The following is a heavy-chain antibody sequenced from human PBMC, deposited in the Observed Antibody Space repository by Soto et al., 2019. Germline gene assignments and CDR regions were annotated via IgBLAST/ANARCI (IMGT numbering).Heavy chain of an antibody. Sequence: PGGSLRLSCAASGFTFSSYAMSWVRQAPGKGLEWVSAISGSGGSTYYADSVKGRFTISRDNSKNTLYLQMNSLRAEDTAVYYCAKDRFGGVIHNWFDHWGQGTLVTVSS. J-gene: IGHJ5*02. CDR2: ISGSGGST. D-gene: IGHD3-16*02. V-gene: IGHV3-23*01. CDR1: GFTFSSYA. CDR3: AKDRFGGVIHNWFDH.